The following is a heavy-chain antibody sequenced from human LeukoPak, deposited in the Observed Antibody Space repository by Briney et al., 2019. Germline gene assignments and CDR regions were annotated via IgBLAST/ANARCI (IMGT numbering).Heavy chain of an antibody. J-gene: IGHJ4*02. V-gene: IGHV4-38-2*02. CDR1: GYSISSGYY. D-gene: IGHD6-13*01. Sequence: PSETLSLTCTVSGYSISSGYYWGWIRQPPGKGQEWIGSIYHSGSTYYNPSLKSRVTISVDTSKNQFSLKLSSVTAADTAVYYCARIAAAGNRDFDYWGQGTLVTVSS. CDR3: ARIAAAGNRDFDY. CDR2: IYHSGST.